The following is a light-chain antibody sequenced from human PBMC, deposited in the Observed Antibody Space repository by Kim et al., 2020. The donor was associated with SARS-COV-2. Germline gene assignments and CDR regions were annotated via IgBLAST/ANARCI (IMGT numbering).Light chain of an antibody. Sequence: ESVLTQSPGTLSLSPGERATLSCRASQSVSSSYVAWYQQKPGQAPRLLIFGASTRATGIPDRFSGSGSGTDFTLTISRLEPEDSAVYICQQYSSTRTWTFGQGTKVDIK. V-gene: IGKV3-20*01. CDR1: QSVSSSY. CDR2: GAS. CDR3: QQYSSTRTWT. J-gene: IGKJ1*01.